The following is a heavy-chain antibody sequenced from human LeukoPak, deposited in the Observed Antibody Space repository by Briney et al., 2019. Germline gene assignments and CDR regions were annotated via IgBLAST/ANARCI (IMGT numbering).Heavy chain of an antibody. Sequence: GESLKISCKGSGYKFTNNWIALVRQMPGKGLEWMGIIYPGDSDTRYSPSFQGQVTISADKSISTAYLQWSSLKASDTAMYYCARRYCSGGSCYSAYAFDIWGQGTMVTVSS. CDR3: ARRYCSGGSCYSAYAFDI. J-gene: IGHJ3*02. V-gene: IGHV5-51*01. CDR2: IYPGDSDT. D-gene: IGHD2-15*01. CDR1: GYKFTNNW.